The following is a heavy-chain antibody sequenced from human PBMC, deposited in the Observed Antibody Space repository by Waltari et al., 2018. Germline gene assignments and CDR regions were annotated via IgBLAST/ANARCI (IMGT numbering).Heavy chain of an antibody. D-gene: IGHD4-4*01. CDR3: ARHERQLYHDYSNPGGFDY. Sequence: QGQLQESGPGLVKPSEPLSLPCAVSGYSSSSGHYWGWLRQPPRTGLEWIGRIYQSGSTYYNPSLKSRVTISVDTSKNQFSLKLSSVTAADTAVYYCARHERQLYHDYSNPGGFDYWGQGTLVTVSS. CDR2: IYQSGST. CDR1: GYSSSSGHY. J-gene: IGHJ4*02. V-gene: IGHV4-38-2*01.